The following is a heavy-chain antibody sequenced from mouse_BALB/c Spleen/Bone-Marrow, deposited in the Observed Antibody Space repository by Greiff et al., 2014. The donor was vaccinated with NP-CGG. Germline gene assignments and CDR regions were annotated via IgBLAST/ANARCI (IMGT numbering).Heavy chain of an antibody. J-gene: IGHJ4*01. V-gene: IGHV7-3*02. CDR2: IRNKAYGYTT. CDR3: ARFPMDY. Sequence: EVKLVESGGGLVQPGGSLRLSCTTSGFTFTDYYMSWVRQPPGKALEWLAFIRNKAYGYTTEYSASVRGRFTISRDNSQSILYPQMNTLRAEDSATYYCARFPMDYWGQGTSVTVSS. CDR1: GFTFTDYY.